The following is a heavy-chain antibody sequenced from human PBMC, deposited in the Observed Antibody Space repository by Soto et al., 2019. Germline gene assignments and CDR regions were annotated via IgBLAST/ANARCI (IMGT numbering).Heavy chain of an antibody. J-gene: IGHJ3*02. V-gene: IGHV4-30-2*01. CDR2: IYHSGST. CDR1: GLSITSVGYS. CDR3: ASTQYGGNYSCAFDI. Sequence: TLSLTGAASGLSITSVGYSRSWIGQPPGKGLEWIGYIYHSGSTYYNPSLKSRVTISVDRSKNQFSLKLSSVTAADTAVYYCASTQYGGNYSCAFDIWGQGTMVT. D-gene: IGHD4-4*01.